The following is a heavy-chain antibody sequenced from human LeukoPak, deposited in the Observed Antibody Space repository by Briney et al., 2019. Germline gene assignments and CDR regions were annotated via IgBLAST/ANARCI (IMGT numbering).Heavy chain of an antibody. CDR1: GFTFSSYA. J-gene: IGHJ4*02. D-gene: IGHD1-26*01. V-gene: IGHV3-30*04. CDR2: ISYDGSNK. CDR3: AKAIVGATDY. Sequence: GRSLRLSCAASGFTFSSYAMHWVRQAPGKGLEWVAVISYDGSNKYYADSVKGRFTISRDNSKNTLYLQMNSLRAEDTAVYHCAKAIVGATDYWGQGTLVTVSS.